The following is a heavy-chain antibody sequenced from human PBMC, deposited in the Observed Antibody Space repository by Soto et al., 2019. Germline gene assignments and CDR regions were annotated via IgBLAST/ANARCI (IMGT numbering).Heavy chain of an antibody. J-gene: IGHJ6*03. Sequence: ASVKVSCKASGYTFTSYGISWVRQAPGQGLEWMGWISAYNGNTNYAQKFQGRVTITADKSTSTAYMELSSLRSEDTAVYYCARDDPTVTTQHYYYYMDVWGKGTTVTVSS. CDR2: ISAYNGNT. V-gene: IGHV1-18*01. CDR1: GYTFTSYG. D-gene: IGHD4-17*01. CDR3: ARDDPTVTTQHYYYYMDV.